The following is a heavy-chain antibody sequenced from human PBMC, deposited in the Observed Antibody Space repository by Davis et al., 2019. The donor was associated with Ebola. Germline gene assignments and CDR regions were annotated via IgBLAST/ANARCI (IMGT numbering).Heavy chain of an antibody. V-gene: IGHV5-51*01. D-gene: IGHD6-6*01. J-gene: IGHJ6*03. CDR2: IYPGDSDT. CDR3: ARHYPWQLGSDYYYMDV. Sequence: GESLKISCKGSGYSFTSYWIGWVRQMPGKGLEWMGIIYPGDSDTRCSPSFQGQVTISADKSISTAYLQWSSLKASDTAMYYCARHYPWQLGSDYYYMDVWGKGTTVTVSS. CDR1: GYSFTSYW.